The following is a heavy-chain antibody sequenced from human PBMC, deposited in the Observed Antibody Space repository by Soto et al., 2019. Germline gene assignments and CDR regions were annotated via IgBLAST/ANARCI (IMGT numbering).Heavy chain of an antibody. CDR1: GFTFSNYW. Sequence: EVQLVESGGGLVQPGGSLRLSCAGSGFTFSNYWMHWVRQAPGKGREWVSRIDHDGPTDYADSVRGRFTISRDNAENTLYLQMNSLSPEDTAVYYCVRDSHGDYWGPGTLVTVSS. J-gene: IGHJ4*02. V-gene: IGHV3-74*01. CDR2: IDHDGPT. CDR3: VRDSHGDY.